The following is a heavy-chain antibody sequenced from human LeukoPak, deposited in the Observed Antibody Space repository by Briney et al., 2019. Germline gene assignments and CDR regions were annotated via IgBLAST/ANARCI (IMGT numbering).Heavy chain of an antibody. CDR1: GGSLSGYY. Sequence: SETLSLTCAVYGGSLSGYYWSWIRQPPGKGLEWIGEINHSGSTNYNPSLKSRVTISVDTSKNQFSLKLSSVTAADTAVYYCASYCSSTSCYDMDVWGKGTTVTVSS. V-gene: IGHV4-34*01. D-gene: IGHD2-2*01. J-gene: IGHJ6*03. CDR2: INHSGST. CDR3: ASYCSSTSCYDMDV.